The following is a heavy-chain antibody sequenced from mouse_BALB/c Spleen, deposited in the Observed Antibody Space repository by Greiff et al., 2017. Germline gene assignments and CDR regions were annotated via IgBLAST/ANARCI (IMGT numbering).Heavy chain of an antibody. J-gene: IGHJ4*01. CDR3: ARYYGSSLYYYAMDY. Sequence: VKLQQPGAELVMPGASVKMSCKASGYTFTDYWMHWVKQRPGQGLEWIGAIDTSDSYTSYNQKFKGKATLTVDESSSTAYMQLSSLTSEDSAVYYCARYYGSSLYYYAMDYWGQGTSVTVSS. CDR1: GYTFTDYW. D-gene: IGHD1-1*01. CDR2: IDTSDSYT. V-gene: IGHV1-69*01.